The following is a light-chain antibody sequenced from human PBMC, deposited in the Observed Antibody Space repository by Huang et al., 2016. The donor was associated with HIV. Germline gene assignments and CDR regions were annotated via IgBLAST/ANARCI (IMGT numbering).Light chain of an antibody. Sequence: DIQMTQSPSSLSASVGDRVTITRRASQDISNSLAWYQQKPGKAPKLLLYAASRLESGVPSRCSGSGSGTDYTLTISSLQPDDFATYYCQHYSSTPWTFGHGTKVEVK. V-gene: IGKV1-NL1*01. CDR1: QDISNS. CDR3: QHYSSTPWT. J-gene: IGKJ1*01. CDR2: AAS.